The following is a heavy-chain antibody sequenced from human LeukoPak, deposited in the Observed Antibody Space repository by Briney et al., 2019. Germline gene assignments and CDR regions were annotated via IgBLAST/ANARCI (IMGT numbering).Heavy chain of an antibody. D-gene: IGHD3-22*01. Sequence: GASVKVSCKASGYTFTSYAMHWVRQAPGQRLEWMGWINAGNGNTKYSQKFQGRVTITRDTSTSTAYMELSSLRSEDTAVYYCARSNWDYYDSSGYSKNFDYWGQGTLVTVSS. CDR1: GYTFTSYA. CDR3: ARSNWDYYDSSGYSKNFDY. CDR2: INAGNGNT. J-gene: IGHJ4*02. V-gene: IGHV1-3*01.